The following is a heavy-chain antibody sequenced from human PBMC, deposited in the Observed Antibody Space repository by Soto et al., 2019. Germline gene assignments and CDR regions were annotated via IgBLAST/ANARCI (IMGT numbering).Heavy chain of an antibody. V-gene: IGHV4-4*07. CDR3: ARSSHKESWFDP. D-gene: IGHD6-13*01. CDR1: NGSISNFY. CDR2: IHGSGSA. Sequence: SETLSLTCTVSNGSISNFYWNWIRQSAGKGLKWIGRIHGSGSATYNPSLRSRVTMSVDTSKNQFFLKVNSVTGADTAVYYCARSSHKESWFDPWGQGTLVTVSS. J-gene: IGHJ5*02.